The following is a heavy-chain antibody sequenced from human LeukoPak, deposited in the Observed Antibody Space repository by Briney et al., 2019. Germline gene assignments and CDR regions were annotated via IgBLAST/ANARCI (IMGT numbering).Heavy chain of an antibody. J-gene: IGHJ4*02. Sequence: PGGSLRLSCAASGFTFSSYWMSWVRQAPGKGLEWVANIKQDGSEKYYVDSVKGRFTISRDNAKNSLYLQMNSLRVEDTAVYYCARDTIFGADYFDYWGQGTLVTVSS. CDR2: IKQDGSEK. CDR3: ARDTIFGADYFDY. CDR1: GFTFSSYW. V-gene: IGHV3-7*01. D-gene: IGHD3-3*01.